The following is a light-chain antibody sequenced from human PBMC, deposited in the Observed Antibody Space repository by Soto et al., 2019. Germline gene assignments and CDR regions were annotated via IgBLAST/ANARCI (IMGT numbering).Light chain of an antibody. V-gene: IGLV1-44*01. CDR2: SNN. J-gene: IGLJ2*01. Sequence: QSVLTQPPSASGTPVQRVTISCSGSSSNIGSNTVNWYQQLPGTAPKLLSYSNNQRPSGVPDRFSGSKSGTSASLAISGLQSEDEADYYCAAWDDSLNGLVLGGGTKVTVL. CDR1: SSNIGSNT. CDR3: AAWDDSLNGLV.